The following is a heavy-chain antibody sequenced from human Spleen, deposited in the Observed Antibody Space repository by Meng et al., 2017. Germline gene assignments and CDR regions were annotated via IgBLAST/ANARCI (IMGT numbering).Heavy chain of an antibody. CDR3: ARGTSSGYSGCDY. Sequence: GSLRLSCSVTGDSISGHYWSWIRQPAGKGLEWLGRISASGTTDYNPSLKSHFSMAVDTSKNQFSLKLYSVTAADTAVYFCARGTSSGYSGCDYWGQGTLVTVSS. CDR1: GDSISGHY. J-gene: IGHJ4*02. D-gene: IGHD3-22*01. CDR2: ISASGTT. V-gene: IGHV4-4*07.